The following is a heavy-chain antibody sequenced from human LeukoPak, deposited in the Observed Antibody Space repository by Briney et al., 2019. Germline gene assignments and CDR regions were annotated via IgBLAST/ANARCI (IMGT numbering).Heavy chain of an antibody. CDR3: AKDRWLQGYFDY. D-gene: IGHD5-24*01. Sequence: SVKVSCKASGGTFSSYAISWVRQAPGQGLEWMGGIIPIFGTANYAQKFQGRVTITADKSTSTAYMELSSLRTEDTAVYYCAKDRWLQGYFDYWGQGTLVTVSS. CDR1: GGTFSSYA. J-gene: IGHJ4*02. CDR2: IIPIFGTA. V-gene: IGHV1-69*06.